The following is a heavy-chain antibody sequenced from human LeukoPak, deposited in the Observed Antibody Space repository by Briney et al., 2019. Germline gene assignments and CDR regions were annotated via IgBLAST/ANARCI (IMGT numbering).Heavy chain of an antibody. CDR3: AKGGTTVVGY. CDR2: INSDGNSI. Sequence: GGSLRLSCAASGLTISSYWMHWVRQAPGKGLVWVSRINSDGNSITYADSVKGRFTISRDNAKNTLYLQMNSLRAEDTAVYYCAKGGTTVVGYWGQGTLVTVSS. J-gene: IGHJ4*02. V-gene: IGHV3-74*01. D-gene: IGHD4-23*01. CDR1: GLTISSYW.